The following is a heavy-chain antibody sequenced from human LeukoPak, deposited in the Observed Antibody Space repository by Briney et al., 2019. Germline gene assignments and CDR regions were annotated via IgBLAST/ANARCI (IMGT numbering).Heavy chain of an antibody. J-gene: IGHJ6*03. D-gene: IGHD3-10*01. CDR2: IFDRGTT. V-gene: IGHV4-59*01. CDR1: GTSIKTYY. Sequence: SETLSLTCNVSGTSIKTYYWSWIRQPPRKGLEWIGYIFDRGTTNYNPSLESRVTISAETSKNQVSLKVKSVTAADTAVYYCARGGRSRGSMSFYYMDVWGKGATVTVSS. CDR3: ARGGRSRGSMSFYYMDV.